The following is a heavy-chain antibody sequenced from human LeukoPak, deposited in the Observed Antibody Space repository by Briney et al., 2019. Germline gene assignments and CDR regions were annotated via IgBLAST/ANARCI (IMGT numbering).Heavy chain of an antibody. D-gene: IGHD3-22*01. CDR3: AKTRDYDSSGYSTTPYFDY. J-gene: IGHJ4*02. CDR2: ISGSGGST. V-gene: IGHV3-23*01. Sequence: GGSLRLSCAASGFTFSSYPMIWVRQVPGKGLEWVSAISGSGGSTYYADSVKGRFTISRDNSKNTLYLQMNSLSAEDTAVYYCAKTRDYDSSGYSTTPYFDYWGQGTWSPSPQ. CDR1: GFTFSSYP.